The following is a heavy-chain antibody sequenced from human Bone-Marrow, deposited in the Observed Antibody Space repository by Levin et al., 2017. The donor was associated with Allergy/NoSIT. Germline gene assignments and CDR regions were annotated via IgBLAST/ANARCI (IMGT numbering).Heavy chain of an antibody. CDR1: NFSLTTDGVG. V-gene: IGHV2-5*04. J-gene: IGHJ4*02. CDR2: IYWDDDK. D-gene: IGHD2-21*01. CDR3: VRGNAGIAFSFDF. Sequence: SGPTLVKPTETVTLTCTVSNFSLTTDGVGVAWVRQPPGKALEWLALIYWDDDKRYSPSLRNRLSITKDSSKNQVVLSMANLYPVDTGTYFCVRGNAGIAFSFDFWGQGALVTVSS.